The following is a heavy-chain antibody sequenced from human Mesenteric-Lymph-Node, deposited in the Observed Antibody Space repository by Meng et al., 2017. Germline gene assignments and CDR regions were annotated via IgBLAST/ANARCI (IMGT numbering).Heavy chain of an antibody. CDR1: GFTFSSYA. CDR3: AREVWGSYDSSGYYVPHYFYGMDV. D-gene: IGHD3-22*01. V-gene: IGHV3-30*01. J-gene: IGHJ6*02. Sequence: GESLKISCAASGFTFSSYAMHWVRQAPGKGLEWVAVISYDGSNKYYADSVKGRFTISRDNSKNTLYLQMNSLRAEDTAVYYCAREVWGSYDSSGYYVPHYFYGMDVWGQGTTVTVSS. CDR2: ISYDGSNK.